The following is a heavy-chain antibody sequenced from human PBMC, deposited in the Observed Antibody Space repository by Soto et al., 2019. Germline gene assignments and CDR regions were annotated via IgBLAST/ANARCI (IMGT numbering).Heavy chain of an antibody. J-gene: IGHJ6*02. CDR2: ISYDGSNK. CDR3: AKWGDCSSTSCYNDYYYYGMDV. V-gene: IGHV3-30*18. D-gene: IGHD2-2*02. Sequence: PGGSLRLSCAASGFTFSSYGMHWVRQAPGKGLEWVAVISYDGSNKYYADSVKGRFTISRDNSKNTLYLQMNSLRAEDTAVYYCAKWGDCSSTSCYNDYYYYGMDVWGQGTTVTVSS. CDR1: GFTFSSYG.